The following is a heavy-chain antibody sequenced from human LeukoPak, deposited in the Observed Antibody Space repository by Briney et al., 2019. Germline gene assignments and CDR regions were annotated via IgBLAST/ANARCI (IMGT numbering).Heavy chain of an antibody. CDR1: GYTFTSYG. D-gene: IGHD3-3*01. V-gene: IGHV1-18*01. Sequence: ASVKVSCKASGYTFTSYGISWVRQAPGQGLEWMGWISAYNGNTNYAQKIQGRVTMTTDTSTSTAYMELRSLRSDDTAVYYCAAQGDFWSGSAFDYWGQGTLVTVSS. J-gene: IGHJ4*02. CDR3: AAQGDFWSGSAFDY. CDR2: ISAYNGNT.